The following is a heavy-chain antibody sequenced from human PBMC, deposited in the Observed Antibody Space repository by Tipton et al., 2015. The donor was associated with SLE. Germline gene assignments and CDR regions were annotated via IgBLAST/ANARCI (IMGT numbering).Heavy chain of an antibody. CDR2: INHSGST. D-gene: IGHD3-3*01. CDR1: GGSFSGYY. J-gene: IGHJ4*02. V-gene: IGHV4-34*01. CDR3: ARVRTRVGITIFGVARGYYFDY. Sequence: TLSLTCAVYGGSFSGYYWSWIRQPPGKGLEWIGEINHSGSTNYNPSLKSRVTISVDTSKNQFSLKLSSVTAADTAVYYCARVRTRVGITIFGVARGYYFDYGDQGTLVTVSS.